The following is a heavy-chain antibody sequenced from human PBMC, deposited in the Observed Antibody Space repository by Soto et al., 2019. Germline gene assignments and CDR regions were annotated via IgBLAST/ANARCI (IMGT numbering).Heavy chain of an antibody. V-gene: IGHV4-59*11. J-gene: IGHJ4*02. Sequence: SVVGGSMRHHDGSWIRQTPGKGLEWIGYMYYSGNTNYNPSLRSRVTMSVDTSKNQFSLKLSSVTAADTAVYYCARGGWYLEQWGQGTLVTVSS. CDR3: ARGGWYLEQ. CDR1: GGSMRHHD. CDR2: MYYSGNT. D-gene: IGHD6-19*01.